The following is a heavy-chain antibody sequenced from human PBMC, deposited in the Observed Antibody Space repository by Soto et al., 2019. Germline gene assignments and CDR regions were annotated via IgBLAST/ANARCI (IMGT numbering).Heavy chain of an antibody. CDR1: GYTFASYG. Sequence: ASVKVSCTASGYTFASYGISWVRQSPGQGLEWMGRISAYNGNTNNAQKFQGRVAVTTDTSTSTAYMELMNLRSDDTAVYYCARTSGYSSTDNWFDPWGQGTLVTVSS. CDR3: ARTSGYSSTDNWFDP. D-gene: IGHD6-13*01. CDR2: ISAYNGNT. J-gene: IGHJ5*02. V-gene: IGHV1-18*01.